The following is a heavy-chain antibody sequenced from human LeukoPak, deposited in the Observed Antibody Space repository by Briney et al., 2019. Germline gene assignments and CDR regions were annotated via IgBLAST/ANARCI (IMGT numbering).Heavy chain of an antibody. Sequence: SETLSLTCSVSGGSIYNYYWSWIRQPPGKGLEWIGYIYYSGSTNYNPSLKSRVTISVDTSKNQFSLKLSSVTAADTAVYYCAREGVPAAINWFDPWGQGTLVTVSS. CDR2: IYYSGST. V-gene: IGHV4-59*01. D-gene: IGHD2-2*01. J-gene: IGHJ5*02. CDR1: GGSIYNYY. CDR3: AREGVPAAINWFDP.